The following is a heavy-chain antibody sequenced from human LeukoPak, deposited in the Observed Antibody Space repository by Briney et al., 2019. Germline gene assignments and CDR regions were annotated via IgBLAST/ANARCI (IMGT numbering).Heavy chain of an antibody. V-gene: IGHV4-34*01. CDR1: GGSFSGYY. J-gene: IGHJ4*02. CDR2: INHSGST. CDR3: ARGGYYYDGTVDY. D-gene: IGHD3-22*01. Sequence: SETLSLTCAVYGGSFSGYYWGWIRQPPGKGLEWIGEINHSGSTNYNPSLKSRVTISVDTSKNQFSLKLSSVTAADTAVYYCARGGYYYDGTVDYWGQGTLVTVSS.